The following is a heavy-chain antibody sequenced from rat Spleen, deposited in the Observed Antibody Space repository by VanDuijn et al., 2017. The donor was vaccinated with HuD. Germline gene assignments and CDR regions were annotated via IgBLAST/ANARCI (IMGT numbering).Heavy chain of an antibody. D-gene: IGHD4-3*01. CDR3: AVAGYGY. CDR1: GFTFSRYW. J-gene: IGHJ2*01. CDR2: ISNEGGTT. Sequence: EVQLAETGGGLVQPGRSLKLSCVASGFTFSRYWMYWVRQAPGKGLEWVSSISNEGGTTYYPDSVKGRSPISRDNAENTVYLQMNILRSEDTATYYCAVAGYGYWGXGVXVTVSX. V-gene: IGHV5-58*01.